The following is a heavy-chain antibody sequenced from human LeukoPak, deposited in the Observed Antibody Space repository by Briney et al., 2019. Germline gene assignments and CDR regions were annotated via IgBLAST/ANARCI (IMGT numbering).Heavy chain of an antibody. CDR3: ARQGHYYDSSGPQYNWFDP. D-gene: IGHD3-22*01. J-gene: IGHJ5*02. V-gene: IGHV5-51*01. CDR2: IYPGDSDT. CDR1: GYSFTSYW. Sequence: GESLKISCKGSGYSFTSYWIGWVRQMPGKGLEWMGIIYPGDSDTRYSPSFQGQVTISADKSISTAYLQWSSLKASDTAMYYCARQGHYYDSSGPQYNWFDPWGQGTLVTVSS.